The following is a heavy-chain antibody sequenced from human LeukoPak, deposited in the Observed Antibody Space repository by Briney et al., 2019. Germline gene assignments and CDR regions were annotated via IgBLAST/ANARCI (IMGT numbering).Heavy chain of an antibody. V-gene: IGHV5-51*01. Sequence: GESLKISCKGSGYSFPIYWIAWVRRMPGKGLEWMGIIYPGDSDTRYSPSFQGQITISADKSISTAYLQWSSLKASDTAMYYCARRSTYDSGTNYLFDYWGQGTLVTVSS. CDR1: GYSFPIYW. J-gene: IGHJ4*02. D-gene: IGHD3-10*01. CDR3: ARRSTYDSGTNYLFDY. CDR2: IYPGDSDT.